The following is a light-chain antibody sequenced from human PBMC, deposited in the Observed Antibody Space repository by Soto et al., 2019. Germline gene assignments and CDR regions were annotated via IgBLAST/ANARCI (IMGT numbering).Light chain of an antibody. CDR3: QQRRSWPPTIT. CDR2: GAS. Sequence: EMVVTQSPATLSVSPGERATLSCRASQDVSSNLAWYQQKPGQAPSLLIYGASTRATGTPARFSGSGSGTEFTLTISSLQSEDYAVYYCQQRRSWPPTITFGQGTRLEIK. V-gene: IGKV3-15*01. J-gene: IGKJ5*01. CDR1: QDVSSN.